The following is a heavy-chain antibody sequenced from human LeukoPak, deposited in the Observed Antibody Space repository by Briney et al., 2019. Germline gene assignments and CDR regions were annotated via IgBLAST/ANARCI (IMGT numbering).Heavy chain of an antibody. CDR2: IKQDGSEK. CDR3: ARDRLYGSGTYYPYYFDY. CDR1: GFTFSSYW. D-gene: IGHD3-10*01. J-gene: IGHJ4*02. V-gene: IGHV3-7*01. Sequence: GGSLRLSCAASGFTFSSYWMSWVRQAPGKGLEWVANIKQDGSEKYYVDSVKGRFTISRDNAKNSLYLQMNSLRAEDTAVYYCARDRLYGSGTYYPYYFDYWGQGTLVTVSS.